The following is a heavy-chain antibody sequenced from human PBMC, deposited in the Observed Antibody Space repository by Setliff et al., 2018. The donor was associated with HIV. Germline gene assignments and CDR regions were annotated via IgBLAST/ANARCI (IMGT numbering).Heavy chain of an antibody. CDR3: AGSWSGYPLSFGY. Sequence: SETRSLTCTVAGGAISSGSYYWSWIRQPAGKGLEWIGRIYTSGSTNYNPSLKSRVTISVDTSKNQFSLKLSSVTAADTAVYYCAGSWSGYPLSFGYWGQGTLVTVSS. J-gene: IGHJ4*02. D-gene: IGHD3-3*01. CDR2: IYTSGST. V-gene: IGHV4-61*02. CDR1: GGAISSGSYY.